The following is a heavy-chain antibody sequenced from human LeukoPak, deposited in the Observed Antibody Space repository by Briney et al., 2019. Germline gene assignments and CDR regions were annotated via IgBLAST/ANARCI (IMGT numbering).Heavy chain of an antibody. CDR3: AKHGGPYLYYYDSSGYYSWFDP. J-gene: IGHJ5*02. D-gene: IGHD3-22*01. Sequence: SETLSLTCTVSGGSISSSSYYWGWIRQPPGKGREWIGSNYYSGRTYYNPSLKSRVTISVNTTKNQYSQKHSPVTAANRAGYYCAKHGGPYLYYYDSSGYYSWFDPWGQGTLVTVSS. CDR1: GGSISSSSYY. V-gene: IGHV4-39*01. CDR2: NYYSGRT.